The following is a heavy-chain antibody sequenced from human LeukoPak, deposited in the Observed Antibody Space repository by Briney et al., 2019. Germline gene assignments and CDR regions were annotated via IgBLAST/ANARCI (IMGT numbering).Heavy chain of an antibody. J-gene: IGHJ4*02. CDR1: GGSLSSHY. CDR2: IHDTSST. CDR3: ARFSSGCSTSSCYLTY. Sequence: SETLSLTCSVSGGSLSSHYWSWIRQPPGKGLELIGHIHDTSSTFYNPSLRGRVPISLDTSNNQFSLKLTSMTVADTAVYYCARFSSGCSTSSCYLTYWGQGTLVTVS. D-gene: IGHD2-2*01. V-gene: IGHV4-59*11.